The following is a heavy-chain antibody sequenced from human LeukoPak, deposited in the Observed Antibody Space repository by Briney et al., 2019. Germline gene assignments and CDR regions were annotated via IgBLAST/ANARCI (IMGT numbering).Heavy chain of an antibody. J-gene: IGHJ4*02. CDR3: ARTKAPDYVWGSHASATYYFDH. CDR1: GFTFSDYY. D-gene: IGHD3-16*01. Sequence: PGGSLRLSCAASGFTFSDYYISWIRQAPGKGLEWFSYITSSGSTKNYADSVKGRFTISRDNAKNSMYLQMSSLRAEDTAVYNCARTKAPDYVWGSHASATYYFDHWSQGTLVTVSS. V-gene: IGHV3-11*01. CDR2: ITSSGSTK.